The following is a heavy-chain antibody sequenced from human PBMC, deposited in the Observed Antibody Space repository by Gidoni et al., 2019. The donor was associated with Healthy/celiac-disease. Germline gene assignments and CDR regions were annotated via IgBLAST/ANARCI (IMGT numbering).Heavy chain of an antibody. D-gene: IGHD6-13*01. Sequence: EVQLVQSGAEVKKPGESLKISCKGSGYSFTSYWIGWVRQMPGKGLEWMGIIYPGDSATRYSPSFQGPVTISADNSIRPAYLQWSSLKASDTAMYYCARRRIAAAGTGVDWFDPWGQGTLVTVSS. CDR2: IYPGDSAT. V-gene: IGHV5-51*03. J-gene: IGHJ5*02. CDR3: ARRRIAAAGTGVDWFDP. CDR1: GYSFTSYW.